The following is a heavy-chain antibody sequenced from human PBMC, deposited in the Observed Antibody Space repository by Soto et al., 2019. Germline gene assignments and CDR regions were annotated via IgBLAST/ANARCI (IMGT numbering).Heavy chain of an antibody. CDR2: ISWNSNV. D-gene: IGHD6-6*01. Sequence: EVHLVESGGGLVQPGRPPRLSCAASGFTFDDYAMHWVRQAPGKGLEWVSGISWNSNVGYADSVKGRFTISRDNAKNSLYLQMNSLRVEDTALYYCAKARSEYSSSSVDYWGQGTLVTVAS. CDR3: AKARSEYSSSSVDY. CDR1: GFTFDDYA. J-gene: IGHJ4*02. V-gene: IGHV3-9*01.